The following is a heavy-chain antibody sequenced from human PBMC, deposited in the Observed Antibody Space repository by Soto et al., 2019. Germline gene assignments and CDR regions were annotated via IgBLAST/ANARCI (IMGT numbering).Heavy chain of an antibody. CDR3: ARRGRTMNDY. J-gene: IGHJ4*02. V-gene: IGHV3-64*01. CDR2: ISSNGGTT. D-gene: IGHD3-22*01. Sequence: EVQLVESGGGLVQPGGSLRLSCAASGFTFSTYAMQWVRQAPVKGLEFVSSISSNGGTTNYAYSVKGRFTISRDNSRDTRCLQLDIMRPESMAVEYYARRGRTMNDYWGEGTLVTVAS. CDR1: GFTFSTYA.